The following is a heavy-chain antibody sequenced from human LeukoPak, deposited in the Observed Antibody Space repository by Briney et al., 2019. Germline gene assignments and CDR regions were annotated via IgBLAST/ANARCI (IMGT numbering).Heavy chain of an antibody. Sequence: GGSLRLSCSASGFTFRNFAISWVCQAPGKGLEGFSSIGGGDTHYADSVKGRFTISRDDSRSTVDLQMSSLRAEDTAVYYCAKDGQSFNSMYDYFDSWGQGTLVTVSS. D-gene: IGHD2-8*01. CDR3: AKDGQSFNSMYDYFDS. J-gene: IGHJ4*02. CDR1: GFTFRNFA. V-gene: IGHV3-23*01. CDR2: IGGGDT.